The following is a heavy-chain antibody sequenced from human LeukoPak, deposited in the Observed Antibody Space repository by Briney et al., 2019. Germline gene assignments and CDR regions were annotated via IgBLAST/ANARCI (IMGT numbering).Heavy chain of an antibody. CDR1: GFTFSDYY. D-gene: IGHD1-26*01. V-gene: IGHV3-11*06. CDR2: ISSSSSYT. J-gene: IGHJ4*02. CDR3: ARGPEVGATDY. Sequence: GGSLRLSCAASGFTFSDYYMSWIRQAPGKGLEWVSYISSSSSYTNYADSVKGRFTISRDNAKNSLCLQMNSLRAEDTAVYYCARGPEVGATDYWGQGTLVTVSS.